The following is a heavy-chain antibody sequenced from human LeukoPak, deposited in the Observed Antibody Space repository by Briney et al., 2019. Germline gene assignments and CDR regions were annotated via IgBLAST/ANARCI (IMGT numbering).Heavy chain of an antibody. CDR2: IIPIFGTA. J-gene: IGHJ4*02. CDR3: AREENCSGGSCYFDY. D-gene: IGHD2-15*01. V-gene: IGHV1-69*13. CDR1: GGTFSSYA. Sequence: SVKVSCKASGGTFSSYAISWVRQAPGQGLEWMGGIIPIFGTANYAQKFQGRVTIIADESTSTAYMELRSLRSDDTAVYYCAREENCSGGSCYFDYWGQGTLVTVSS.